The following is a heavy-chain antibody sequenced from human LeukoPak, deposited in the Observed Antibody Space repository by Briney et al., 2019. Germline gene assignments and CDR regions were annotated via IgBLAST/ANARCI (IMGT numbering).Heavy chain of an antibody. Sequence: GGSLRLSCAASGFTFSSYGMHWVRQAPGKGLEWVAVIWYDGSNKYYADSVEGRFTISRDNSKNTLYLQMNSLRAEDTAVYYCAGEGQRGEYYFDYWGQGTLVTVSS. CDR2: IWYDGSNK. CDR3: AGEGQRGEYYFDY. D-gene: IGHD3-16*01. V-gene: IGHV3-33*01. J-gene: IGHJ4*02. CDR1: GFTFSSYG.